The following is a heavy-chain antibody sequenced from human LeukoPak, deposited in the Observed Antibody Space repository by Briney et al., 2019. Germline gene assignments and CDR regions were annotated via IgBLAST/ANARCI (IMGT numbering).Heavy chain of an antibody. V-gene: IGHV4-34*01. CDR3: ARGPCYYDSSGYYL. J-gene: IGHJ5*02. CDR1: GGSFSGYY. CDR2: INHSGST. D-gene: IGHD3-22*01. Sequence: SETLSLTCAVYGGSFSGYYWSWIRQPPGKGLEWIGEINHSGSTNYNPSLKSRVTISVDTSKNQFSLKLSSVTAADTAVYYCARGPCYYDSSGYYLWGQGTLVTVSS.